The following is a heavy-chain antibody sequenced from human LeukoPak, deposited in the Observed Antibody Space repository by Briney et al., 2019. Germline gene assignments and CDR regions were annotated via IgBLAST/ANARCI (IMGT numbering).Heavy chain of an antibody. J-gene: IGHJ4*02. CDR1: RFTFSSYV. V-gene: IGHV3-23*01. Sequence: GGSLRLSCAASRFTFSSYVMSWVRQAPGKGLEWVSAISGGGGSTYYANSVKGRFTISRDNSKNTLHLQMNSLRAEDTAIYYCAKDLIQQQLVYFDYWGQGNLVTVSS. CDR3: AKDLIQQQLVYFDY. D-gene: IGHD6-13*01. CDR2: ISGGGGST.